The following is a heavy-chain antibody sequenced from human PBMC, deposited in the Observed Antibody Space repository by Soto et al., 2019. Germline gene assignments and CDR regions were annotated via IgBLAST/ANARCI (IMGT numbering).Heavy chain of an antibody. D-gene: IGHD3-10*01. Sequence: QLQLQESGPGLVKPSENLSLTCTVSGGSISSSSYYWGWIRQPPGKGLEWIGSIYYSGSTYYSPSLKSRVTISVDTSKNQFSLKLSSVTAADTAVYYCARQPYYYGSGYYFDYWGQGTLVTVSS. CDR1: GGSISSSSYY. CDR2: IYYSGST. V-gene: IGHV4-39*01. CDR3: ARQPYYYGSGYYFDY. J-gene: IGHJ4*02.